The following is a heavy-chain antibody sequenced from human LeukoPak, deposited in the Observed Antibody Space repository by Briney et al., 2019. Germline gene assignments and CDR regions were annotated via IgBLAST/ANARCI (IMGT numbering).Heavy chain of an antibody. D-gene: IGHD6-13*01. J-gene: IGHJ2*01. CDR2: IKQDGSEK. Sequence: GGSLRLSCAASGLTFSSYEINWVRQAPGKGLEWVANIKQDGSEKYYVDTVKGRFTISRDNAKNSLYLQMNSLRAEDTAVYYCAREYSTHECFDLWGRGTLVTVSS. CDR3: AREYSTHECFDL. CDR1: GLTFSSYE. V-gene: IGHV3-7*01.